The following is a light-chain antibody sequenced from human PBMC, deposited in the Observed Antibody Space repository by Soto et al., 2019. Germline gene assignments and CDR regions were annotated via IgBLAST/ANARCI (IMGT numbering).Light chain of an antibody. V-gene: IGKV1-17*03. CDR1: QGISNY. CDR3: LQHNSYPPT. CDR2: AAS. Sequence: DIQVTQSQSAISASIGDRVTITCLASQGISNYLAWFQQKPGKVPKRLIYAASSLQSGVPSRFSGSGSGTEFTLTICSLQPEDFATYYRLQHNSYPPTSGQGTMVDI. J-gene: IGKJ1*01.